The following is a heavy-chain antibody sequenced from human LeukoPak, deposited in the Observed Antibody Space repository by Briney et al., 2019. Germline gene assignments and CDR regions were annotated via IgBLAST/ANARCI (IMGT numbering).Heavy chain of an antibody. D-gene: IGHD3-10*01. CDR3: ARHGYYYGSGSYYPNYYYYYYMDV. Sequence: SETLSLTCAVYGGSFSGYYWSWIRQPPGKGLEWIGEINHSGSTNYNPSLKSRVTISVDTSKNQFSLKLSSVTAADTAVYYCARHGYYYGSGSYYPNYYYYYYMDVWGKGTTVTISS. CDR1: GGSFSGYY. CDR2: INHSGST. J-gene: IGHJ6*03. V-gene: IGHV4-34*01.